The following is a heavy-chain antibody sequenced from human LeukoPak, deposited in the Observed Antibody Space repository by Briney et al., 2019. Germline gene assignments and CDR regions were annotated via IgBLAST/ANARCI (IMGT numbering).Heavy chain of an antibody. J-gene: IGHJ4*02. V-gene: IGHV3-74*01. D-gene: IGHD3-3*01. CDR1: GFTFSSYG. CDR2: INSDGSST. Sequence: GGSLRLSCAASGFTFSSYGMHWVRQAPGKGLVWVSRINSDGSSTTYADSVKGRFTISRDNAKNTLYLQMNSLRAEDAAVYFCVYDFWSLFYWGQGTLVTVSS. CDR3: VYDFWSLFY.